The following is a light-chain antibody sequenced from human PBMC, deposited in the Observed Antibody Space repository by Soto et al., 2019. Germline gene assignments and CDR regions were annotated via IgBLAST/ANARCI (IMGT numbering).Light chain of an antibody. V-gene: IGKV1-9*01. J-gene: IGKJ1*01. Sequence: IQMNQSPSSLSASVGDRVTITCRASQGISSYLACYQQKPGNAPKLLIYAASTLQSGVPSRFSGSGSGTDFTLTISILQPEDFATYCCQQLNSYPITFGQGTKVDI. CDR1: QGISSY. CDR2: AAS. CDR3: QQLNSYPIT.